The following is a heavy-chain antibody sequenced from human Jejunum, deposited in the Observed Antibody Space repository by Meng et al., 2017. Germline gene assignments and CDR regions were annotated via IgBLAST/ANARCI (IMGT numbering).Heavy chain of an antibody. J-gene: IGHJ5*01. CDR3: AKGGYSFGYNDF. CDR2: ISDSGGRI. D-gene: IGHD5-18*01. V-gene: IGHV3-23*01. CDR1: GFSFSTYA. Sequence: GGSLRLSCAASGFSFSTYAMSWIRQAPGKGLEWVSVISDSGGRIYYADSVRGRCTISRDNTKSTVYQQMDSLRAEDTAVYYCAKGGYSFGYNDFWGHGTLVTVSS.